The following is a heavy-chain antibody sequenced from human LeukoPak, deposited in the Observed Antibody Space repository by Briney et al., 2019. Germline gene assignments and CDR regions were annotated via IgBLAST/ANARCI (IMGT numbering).Heavy chain of an antibody. J-gene: IGHJ5*02. CDR1: GGSFSGYY. D-gene: IGHD2-8*01. V-gene: IGHV4-34*01. Sequence: PSETLSLTCAVYGGSFSGYYWRWIRQPPGKGLEWIGEINHSGSTNYNPSLKSRVTISVDTSKNQCSLKLSSVTAADTAVYYCARGSYCTNGVCFRWFDPWGQGTLVTVSS. CDR3: ARGSYCTNGVCFRWFDP. CDR2: INHSGST.